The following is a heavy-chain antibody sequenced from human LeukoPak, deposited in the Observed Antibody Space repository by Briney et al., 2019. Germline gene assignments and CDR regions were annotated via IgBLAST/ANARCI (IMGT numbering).Heavy chain of an antibody. V-gene: IGHV3-21*01. CDR2: ISSSSSYI. CDR1: GFTFSSYS. CDR3: ARGITMLRGVIPSHYYYGMDV. Sequence: PGGSLRLSCAASGFTFSSYSMNWVRQAPGKGLEWVSSISSSSSYIYYADSVKGRFTISRDNAKNSLYLQMNSLRAEDTAVYYCARGITMLRGVIPSHYYYGMDVWGQGTTVTVSS. D-gene: IGHD3-10*01. J-gene: IGHJ6*02.